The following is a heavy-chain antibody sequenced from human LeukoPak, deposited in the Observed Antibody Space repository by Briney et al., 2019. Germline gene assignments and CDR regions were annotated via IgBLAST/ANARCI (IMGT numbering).Heavy chain of an antibody. D-gene: IGHD1-26*01. CDR3: ARVGYSGSPGDY. V-gene: IGHV3-11*04. Sequence: PGGSLRLSCAASGFTFSDYYMCWIRQAPGKGLEWVSYISSRSGSSIYYADSVKGRFTVSRDNAKNSLYLQMNSLRAEDTAVYYCARVGYSGSPGDYWGQGTLVTVSS. J-gene: IGHJ4*02. CDR1: GFTFSDYY. CDR2: ISSRSGSSI.